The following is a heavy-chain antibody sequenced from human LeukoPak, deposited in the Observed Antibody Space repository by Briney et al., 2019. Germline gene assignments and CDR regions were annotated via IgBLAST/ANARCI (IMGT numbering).Heavy chain of an antibody. CDR3: VRGAVGTGVWFDP. Sequence: GGSLRLSCAASGFTFSGYWMHWVRQAPGKGLEWVSRINIDGATTNYADSVKGRFTISRDNAKNTLHLQMNSLRADDPAVYYCVRGAVGTGVWFDPWGQGTVVTVSS. CDR1: GFTFSGYW. V-gene: IGHV3-74*01. CDR2: INIDGATT. J-gene: IGHJ5*02. D-gene: IGHD1-26*01.